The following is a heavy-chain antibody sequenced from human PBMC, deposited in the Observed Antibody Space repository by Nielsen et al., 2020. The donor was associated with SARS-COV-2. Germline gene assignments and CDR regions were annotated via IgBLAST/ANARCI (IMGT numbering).Heavy chain of an antibody. Sequence: WVRQAPGQGLEWMGIINPSGGTSYAQKFQGRVTMTRDTSTSTVYMELSSLRSEDTAVYYCARDWDDFWSGYSTGYYYGMDVWGQGTTVTVSS. J-gene: IGHJ6*02. V-gene: IGHV1-46*01. CDR3: ARDWDDFWSGYSTGYYYGMDV. CDR2: INPSGGT. D-gene: IGHD3-3*01.